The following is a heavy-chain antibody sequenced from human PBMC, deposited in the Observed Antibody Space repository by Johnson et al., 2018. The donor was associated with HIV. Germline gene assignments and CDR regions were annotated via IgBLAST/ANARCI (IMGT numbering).Heavy chain of an antibody. D-gene: IGHD6-13*01. V-gene: IGHV3-30-3*01. CDR1: GFTFSSYA. CDR2: ISYDGRNK. J-gene: IGHJ3*02. CDR3: AREGAAAGPTDAFDI. Sequence: QVQLVESGGGLVQPGGSLRLSCAASGFTFSSYAMHWVRQAPGKGLEWVAVISYDGRNKYYAASVKGRLTSSRDNSKNTLYLQMNSLRAEDTAVYYCAREGAAAGPTDAFDIWGQGTMVTVSS.